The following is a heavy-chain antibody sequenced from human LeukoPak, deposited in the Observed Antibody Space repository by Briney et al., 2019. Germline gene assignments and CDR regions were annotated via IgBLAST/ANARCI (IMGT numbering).Heavy chain of an antibody. CDR1: GFTVSSYG. J-gene: IGHJ5*02. CDR2: VYSGGVT. CDR3: VRDRAEGRAWVEFDP. V-gene: IGHV3-66*02. Sequence: PGGSLRLSCAASGFTVSSYGMSWVRQAPGKGPEWVSLVYSGGVTRYADSVQGRFTISRDNSKNTVYLQMNNLRVEDTAVYHCVRDRAEGRAWVEFDPWGQGILVTVSS.